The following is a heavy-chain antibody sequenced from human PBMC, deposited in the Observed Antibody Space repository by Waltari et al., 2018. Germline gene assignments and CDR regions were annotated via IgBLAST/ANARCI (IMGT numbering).Heavy chain of an antibody. J-gene: IGHJ4*02. CDR3: AKGANPQHPYHFEN. V-gene: IGHV3-23*01. Sequence: EVQLLESGGGLVQPGGSLRLSCAASGFTFSRSAMSWVRQAPGKGVGGVSGISGSGDRTDDADSVKGRCTISRDNSKNTLSLQMNSLRVEDTAIYYCAKGANPQHPYHFENWGQGTLVTVSS. CDR1: GFTFSRSA. CDR2: ISGSGDRT.